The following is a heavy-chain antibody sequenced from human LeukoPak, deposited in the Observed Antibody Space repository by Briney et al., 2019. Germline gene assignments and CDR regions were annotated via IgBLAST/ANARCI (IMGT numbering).Heavy chain of an antibody. J-gene: IGHJ4*02. CDR2: IRYDGSNK. CDR3: AKDFEYDSSGFDY. V-gene: IGHV3-30*02. Sequence: GGSLRLSCAASGFTFSSYGMHWVRQAPGKGLEWVAFIRYDGSNKYYADSVKGRFTISRDNPKNTLYLQMNSLRAEDTAVYYCAKDFEYDSSGFDYWGQGTLVTVSS. CDR1: GFTFSSYG. D-gene: IGHD3-22*01.